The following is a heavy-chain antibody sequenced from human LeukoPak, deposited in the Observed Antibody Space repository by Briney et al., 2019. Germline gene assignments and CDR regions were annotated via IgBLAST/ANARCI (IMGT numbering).Heavy chain of an antibody. J-gene: IGHJ5*02. CDR1: GASIINNNYY. Sequence: TSETLSLTCFVSGASIINNNYYCAWLRQPPGKGLEWIGSVYHGGSTSYNPSLKSRVTISVDSSKSHFTLKMNSVTTSDTTLYSCAGQKYYNFWGAFNWFDPWGQGTLVTVSS. CDR2: VYHGGST. V-gene: IGHV4-39*01. CDR3: AGQKYYNFWGAFNWFDP. D-gene: IGHD3-3*01.